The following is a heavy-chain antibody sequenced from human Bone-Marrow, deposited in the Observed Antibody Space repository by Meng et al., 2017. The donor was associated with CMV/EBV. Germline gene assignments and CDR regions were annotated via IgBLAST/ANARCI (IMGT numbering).Heavy chain of an antibody. CDR2: ISSGSHYI. CDR3: ASWGSTSSAYGMDV. Sequence: GESLKISCEGFGFNFNSYTMDWVRQAPGRGLEWVSAISSGSHYIYYADSVKGRFTISRDNAKNSLYLQMNSLRAEDTAVYYCASWGSTSSAYGMDVWGKGTTVTVSS. V-gene: IGHV3-21*01. D-gene: IGHD2-2*01. J-gene: IGHJ6*04. CDR1: GFNFNSYT.